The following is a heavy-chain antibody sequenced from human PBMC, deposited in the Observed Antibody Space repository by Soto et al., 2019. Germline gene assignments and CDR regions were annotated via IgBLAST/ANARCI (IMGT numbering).Heavy chain of an antibody. Sequence: EASVKVSCKASGYTFTRYDINWVRKANGQGLEWMGWMNPNSGNTGYAQKFQGRVTMTRNTSISTAYMELSSPRSDDTAVYYCARDRVGVGATLYFHNWFDPWGQGTLVTVSS. J-gene: IGHJ5*02. CDR2: MNPNSGNT. CDR1: GYTFTRYD. CDR3: ARDRVGVGATLYFHNWFDP. D-gene: IGHD1-26*01. V-gene: IGHV1-8*01.